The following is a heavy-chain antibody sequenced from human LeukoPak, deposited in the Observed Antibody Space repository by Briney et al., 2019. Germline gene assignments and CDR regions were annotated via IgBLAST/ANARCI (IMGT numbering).Heavy chain of an antibody. D-gene: IGHD2-2*01. J-gene: IGHJ5*02. CDR3: ARVWSGYCSSTSCYVAYNWFDP. CDR1: GYSISSGYY. Sequence: PSETLSLTCAVSGYSISSGYYWGWIRQPPGKGLEWIGSIYHSGSTYYNPSLKSRVTISVDTSKNQFSLKLSSVTAADTAVYYCARVWSGYCSSTSCYVAYNWFDPWGRGTLVTVSS. CDR2: IYHSGST. V-gene: IGHV4-38-2*01.